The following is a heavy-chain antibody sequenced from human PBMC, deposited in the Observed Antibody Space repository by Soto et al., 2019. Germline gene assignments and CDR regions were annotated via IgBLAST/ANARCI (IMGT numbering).Heavy chain of an antibody. J-gene: IGHJ5*02. D-gene: IGHD1-7*01. V-gene: IGHV1-2*04. Sequence: ASVKVSCKASGGTFSSYPISWVRQAPGQGLEWMGWINPNSGGTNYAQKFQGWVTMTRDTSISTAYMELSRLRSDDTAVYYCARAELLDWFDPWGQGTLVTVSS. CDR3: ARAELLDWFDP. CDR2: INPNSGGT. CDR1: GGTFSSYP.